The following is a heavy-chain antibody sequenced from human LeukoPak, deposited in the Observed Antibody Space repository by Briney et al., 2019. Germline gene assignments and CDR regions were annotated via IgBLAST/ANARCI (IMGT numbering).Heavy chain of an antibody. V-gene: IGHV3-21*01. J-gene: IGHJ4*02. Sequence: GGSLRLSCAASGFTFSDYSMNWVRQAPGKGLEWVSSISSSSSYIFYADSVRGRFSISRDNAKNSLYLQMNSLRAEDTAVYYCARGRFDYWGQGTLVTVSS. CDR2: ISSSSSYI. CDR1: GFTFSDYS. CDR3: ARGRFDY.